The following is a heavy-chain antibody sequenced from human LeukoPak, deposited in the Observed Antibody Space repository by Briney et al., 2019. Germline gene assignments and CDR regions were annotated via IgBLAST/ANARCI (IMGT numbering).Heavy chain of an antibody. CDR1: GFTFSSYA. CDR3: AKVIAAAGTYYYYYMDV. Sequence: SGGSLRLSCAASGFTFSSYAMSWVRQAPGKGLEGVSAISGSGGSTYYADSVKGRFTISRDNSKNTLYLQMNSLRAEDTAVYYCAKVIAAAGTYYYYYMDVWGKGTTVTVSS. CDR2: ISGSGGST. V-gene: IGHV3-23*01. J-gene: IGHJ6*03. D-gene: IGHD6-13*01.